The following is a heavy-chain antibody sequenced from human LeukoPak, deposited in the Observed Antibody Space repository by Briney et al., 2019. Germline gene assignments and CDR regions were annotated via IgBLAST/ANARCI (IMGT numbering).Heavy chain of an antibody. Sequence: SETLSLTCTVSGGSISSGYYYWSWIRQPPGKGLEWIGYIYYSGSTYYNPSLKSRVTISVDTSKNQFSLKLSSVTAADTAVYYCARNIAAAGQVFDYWGQGTLVTVSS. CDR2: IYYSGST. V-gene: IGHV4-30-4*01. J-gene: IGHJ4*02. CDR1: GGSISSGYYY. D-gene: IGHD6-13*01. CDR3: ARNIAAAGQVFDY.